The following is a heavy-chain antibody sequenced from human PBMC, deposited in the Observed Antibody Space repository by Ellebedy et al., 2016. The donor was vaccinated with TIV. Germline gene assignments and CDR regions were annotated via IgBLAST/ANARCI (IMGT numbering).Heavy chain of an antibody. CDR3: LGWTPRSSPDYFDY. Sequence: PGGSLRLSCAASGFTFSNYDMNWVRQAPGKGLEWVSYISSSSSTIYYADSVKGRFTISRDNAKNSLYLQMNSLRAEDTAVYSCLGWTPRSSPDYFDYWGQGTLVTVSS. D-gene: IGHD2-21*01. CDR1: GFTFSNYD. J-gene: IGHJ4*02. V-gene: IGHV3-48*04. CDR2: ISSSSSTI.